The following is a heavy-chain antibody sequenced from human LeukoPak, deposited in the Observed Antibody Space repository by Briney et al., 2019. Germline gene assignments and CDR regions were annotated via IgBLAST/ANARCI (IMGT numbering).Heavy chain of an antibody. D-gene: IGHD3-10*01. J-gene: IGHJ4*02. V-gene: IGHV3-23*01. CDR3: ANRMVAHFDY. CDR2: ISGSGGST. CDR1: GFTFSSYA. Sequence: GSLRLSCAASGFTFSSYALSWVRPAPGKGLEWVSAISGSGGSTYYADSVKGRFTISRDNSKNTLYLQMNSLRAEDTAVYYCANRMVAHFDYWGQGTLVTVSS.